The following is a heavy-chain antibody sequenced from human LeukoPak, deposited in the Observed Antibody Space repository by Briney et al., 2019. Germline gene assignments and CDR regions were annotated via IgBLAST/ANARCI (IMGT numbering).Heavy chain of an antibody. Sequence: ASVKVSCKASEYTFTSYSMNWVRQAPGQGLEWMGWINTKTGNPAYAQGFTGRFVFSLDTSVSTAYLQISSLKVEDTGVYYCAQDTSTDVFIYWGQGTLVTVSS. CDR2: INTKTGNP. CDR1: EYTFTSYS. J-gene: IGHJ4*02. V-gene: IGHV7-4-1*02. CDR3: AQDTSTDVFIY. D-gene: IGHD5-18*01.